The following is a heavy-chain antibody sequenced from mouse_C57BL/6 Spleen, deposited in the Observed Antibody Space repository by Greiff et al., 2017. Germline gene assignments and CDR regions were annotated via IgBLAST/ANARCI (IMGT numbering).Heavy chain of an antibody. CDR1: GYTFTSYW. Sequence: VQLQQPGAELVRPGTSVKLSCKASGYTFTSYWMHWVKQRPGQGLEWIGVIDPSDSYTNYNQKFKGKATLTVDTSSSTAYMQLSSLTSEDSAVYYCARLYGRGFYYAMDYWGQGTSVTVSS. CDR3: ARLYGRGFYYAMDY. J-gene: IGHJ4*01. D-gene: IGHD1-1*01. CDR2: IDPSDSYT. V-gene: IGHV1-59*01.